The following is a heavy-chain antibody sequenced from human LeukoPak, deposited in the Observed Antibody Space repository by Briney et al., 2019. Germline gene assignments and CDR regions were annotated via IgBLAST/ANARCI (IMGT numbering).Heavy chain of an antibody. CDR3: ARVLRAIVVVVAATGWFDP. D-gene: IGHD2-15*01. V-gene: IGHV3-11*05. CDR2: ISSSSSYT. Sequence: KPGGSLRLSCAASGFTFSDYYMSWILQAPGKGLEWVSYISSSSSYTNYADSVKGRFTISRDNAKNSLYLQMNSLRAEDTAVHYCARVLRAIVVVVAATGWFDPWGQGTLVTVSS. J-gene: IGHJ5*02. CDR1: GFTFSDYY.